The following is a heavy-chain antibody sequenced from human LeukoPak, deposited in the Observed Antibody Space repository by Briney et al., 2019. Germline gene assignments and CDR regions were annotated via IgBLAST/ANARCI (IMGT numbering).Heavy chain of an antibody. CDR1: GYTFTGYY. V-gene: IGHV1-2*06. D-gene: IGHD6-13*01. Sequence: GASVKVSCKASGYTFTGYYMHWVRQAPGQGLEWMGRINPNSGGTNYAQKFQGRVTMTRDTSISTAYMELSRLRSDDTAVYYCARGNRLYSSSWSSLPFDIWGQGSMVTVSS. J-gene: IGHJ3*02. CDR2: INPNSGGT. CDR3: ARGNRLYSSSWSSLPFDI.